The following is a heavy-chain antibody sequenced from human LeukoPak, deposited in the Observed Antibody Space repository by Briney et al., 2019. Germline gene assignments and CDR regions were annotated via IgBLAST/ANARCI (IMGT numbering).Heavy chain of an antibody. CDR1: EYSFATYW. CDR2: IYPSDSDT. V-gene: IGHV5-51*01. CDR3: ARPLQGIVGATGLDY. Sequence: GESLKISCQGSEYSFATYWIAWLRQMPGKGLEWMGIIYPSDSDTRYSPSFQGQVTISAAKSITTAYLQWSSLKASDTAMYYCARPLQGIVGATGLDYWGQGTLVTVSS. J-gene: IGHJ4*02. D-gene: IGHD1-26*01.